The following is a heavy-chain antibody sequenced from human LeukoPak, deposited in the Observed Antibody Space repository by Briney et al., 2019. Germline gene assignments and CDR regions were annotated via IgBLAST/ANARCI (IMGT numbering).Heavy chain of an antibody. V-gene: IGHV3-13*01. CDR3: ARSGEGTRWEPYFDY. Sequence: GGSLRLSCAASGFTFSSYDMHWVRQATGKGLEWVSAIGTAGDTYYPGSVKGRFTISRENTKNSLYLQMNSLRAGDTAVYYCARSGEGTRWEPYFDYWGQGTLVTVSS. CDR2: IGTAGDT. D-gene: IGHD1-26*01. CDR1: GFTFSSYD. J-gene: IGHJ4*02.